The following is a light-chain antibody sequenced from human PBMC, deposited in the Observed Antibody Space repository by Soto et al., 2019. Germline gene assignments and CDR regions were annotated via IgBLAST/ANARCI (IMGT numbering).Light chain of an antibody. J-gene: IGLJ7*01. CDR1: SSNIGAGYD. V-gene: IGLV1-40*01. CDR3: QSYDSSLSGSV. CDR2: GNN. Sequence: QSVLTQPPSVSGAPGQKITISCTGSSSNIGAGYDVHWYQQLPGTAPKLLIYGNNNRPSGVPDRISGSKSGTSASLAIAGLQADDDADYYCQSYDSSLSGSVFGGGTQLTVL.